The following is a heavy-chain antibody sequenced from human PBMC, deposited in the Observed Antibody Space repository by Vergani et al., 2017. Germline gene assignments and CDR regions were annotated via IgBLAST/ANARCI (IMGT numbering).Heavy chain of an antibody. CDR2: ISSSSSTI. J-gene: IGHJ4*02. CDR1: GFTFSSYS. D-gene: IGHD4-17*01. Sequence: EVQLVESGGGLVQPGGSLRLSCAASGFTFSSYSMNWVRQAPGKGLEWVSYISSSSSTIYYADSVKGRFTISRDNAKNSLYLQMNSLRAEDTAVYYCARDLNRKDYGDYLPFDYWGQGTLVTVS. CDR3: ARDLNRKDYGDYLPFDY. V-gene: IGHV3-48*01.